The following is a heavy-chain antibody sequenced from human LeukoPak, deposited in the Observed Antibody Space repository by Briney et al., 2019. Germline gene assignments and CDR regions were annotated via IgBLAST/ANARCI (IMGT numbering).Heavy chain of an antibody. J-gene: IGHJ6*02. D-gene: IGHD6-19*01. CDR2: INPNSGGT. V-gene: IGHV1-2*02. CDR3: ARPASVSSGRYGMDV. Sequence: ASVNVSCKASGYTFTGYYMHWVRQAPGQGLEWMGWINPNSGGTNYAQKFQGRVTMTRDTSISTAYMELSRLRSDDTAVYYCARPASVSSGRYGMDVWGQGTTVTVSS. CDR1: GYTFTGYY.